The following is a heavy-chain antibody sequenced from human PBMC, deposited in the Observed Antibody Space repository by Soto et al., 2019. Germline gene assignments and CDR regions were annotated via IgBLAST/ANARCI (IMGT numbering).Heavy chain of an antibody. D-gene: IGHD2-2*02. CDR3: ARPRYCSSSSCHTFDY. J-gene: IGHJ4*02. CDR2: IYYSGST. CDR1: GGSISSYY. Sequence: KPSETLSLTCTVSGGSISSYYWTWIRQPPGKGLEWIGNIYYSGSTNYNPSLKSRVIISVDTSKNQFSLKLTSVTAADTAVYYCARPRYCSSSSCHTFDYWGQGTLVTVSS. V-gene: IGHV4-59*01.